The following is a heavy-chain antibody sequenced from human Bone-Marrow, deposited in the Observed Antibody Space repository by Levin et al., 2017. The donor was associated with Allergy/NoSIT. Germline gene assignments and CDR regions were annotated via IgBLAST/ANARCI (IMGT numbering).Heavy chain of an antibody. V-gene: IGHV3-21*01. CDR2: ISSSSSYI. CDR1: GFTFSSYS. CDR3: ARGTRGYSGYDYIRYYYYYYMDV. J-gene: IGHJ6*03. Sequence: GESLKISCAASGFTFSSYSMNWVRQAPGKGLEWVSSISSSSSYIYYADSVKGRFTISRDNAKNSLYLQMNSLRAEDTAVYYCARGTRGYSGYDYIRYYYYYYMDVWGKGTTVTVSS. D-gene: IGHD5-12*01.